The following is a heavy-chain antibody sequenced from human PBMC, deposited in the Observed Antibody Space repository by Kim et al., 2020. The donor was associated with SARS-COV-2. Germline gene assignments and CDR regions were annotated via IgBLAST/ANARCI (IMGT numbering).Heavy chain of an antibody. D-gene: IGHD1-7*01. CDR1: GFTFDDYA. CDR2: ISWNSGSI. V-gene: IGHV3-9*01. Sequence: GGSLRLSCAASGFTFDDYAMHWVRQAPGKGLEWVSGISWNSGSIGYADSVKGRFTISRDNAKNSLYLQMNSLRAEDTALYYCAKGADNWNYVSEYDYWGQGTLVTVSS. J-gene: IGHJ4*02. CDR3: AKGADNWNYVSEYDY.